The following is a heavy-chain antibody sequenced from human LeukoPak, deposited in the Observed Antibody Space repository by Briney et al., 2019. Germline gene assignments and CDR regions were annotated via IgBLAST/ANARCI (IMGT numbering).Heavy chain of an antibody. D-gene: IGHD5-12*01. Sequence: GGSLRLSCAASGFTFRTYEMNWVRQAPGMGLEWVSYISSSGSTKYYADSVKGRFTISRDNAKNSLFLQMNSLRAEDTAVYYCARDWDSGYDTYYFDYWGQGTLVT. J-gene: IGHJ4*02. CDR3: ARDWDSGYDTYYFDY. CDR1: GFTFRTYE. V-gene: IGHV3-48*03. CDR2: ISSSGSTK.